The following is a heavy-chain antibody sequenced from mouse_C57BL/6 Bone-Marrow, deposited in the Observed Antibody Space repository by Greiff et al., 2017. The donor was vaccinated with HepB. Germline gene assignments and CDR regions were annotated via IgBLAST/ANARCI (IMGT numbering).Heavy chain of an antibody. Sequence: QVQLQQSGAELVRPGTSVKVSCKASGYAFTNYLIEWVKQRPGQGLEWIGVINPGSGGTNYNEKFKGKATLTADKSSSTAYMQLSSLTSEDSAVYFCARNRGYYSNYFDYWGQGTTLTVSS. CDR1: GYAFTNYL. D-gene: IGHD2-5*01. CDR2: INPGSGGT. V-gene: IGHV1-54*01. J-gene: IGHJ2*01. CDR3: ARNRGYYSNYFDY.